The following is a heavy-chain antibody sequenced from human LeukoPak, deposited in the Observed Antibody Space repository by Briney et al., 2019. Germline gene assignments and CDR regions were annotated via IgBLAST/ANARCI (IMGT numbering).Heavy chain of an antibody. CDR2: IYTSGST. J-gene: IGHJ4*02. Sequence: SETLSLTCTVSGGSISSYYWSCTRQPAGKGLEWIGRIYTSGSTNYNPSLKSRVTMSVDTSKNQFSLKLTSVTAADTAVYYCARDLSHSGWYQEGYWGQGTLVTVSS. CDR3: ARDLSHSGWYQEGY. V-gene: IGHV4-4*07. D-gene: IGHD6-19*01. CDR1: GGSISSYY.